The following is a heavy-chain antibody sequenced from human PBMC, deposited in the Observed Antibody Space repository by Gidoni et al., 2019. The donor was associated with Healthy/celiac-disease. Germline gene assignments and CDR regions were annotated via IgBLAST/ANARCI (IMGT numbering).Heavy chain of an antibody. Sequence: EVQLVESGGGLVKPGGSLRLSGAASGFTFSSYSMTWVGQAPGKGLEWVSSISSSSSYIYYADSVKGRFTISRDNAKNSLYLQMNSLRAEDTAVYYCARESSGWPIDYWGQGTLVTVSS. CDR2: ISSSSSYI. D-gene: IGHD6-19*01. CDR3: ARESSGWPIDY. J-gene: IGHJ4*02. CDR1: GFTFSSYS. V-gene: IGHV3-21*01.